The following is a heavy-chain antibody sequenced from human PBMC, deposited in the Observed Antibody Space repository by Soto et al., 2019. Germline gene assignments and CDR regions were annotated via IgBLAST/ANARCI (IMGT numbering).Heavy chain of an antibody. CDR1: GGSFSGYY. CDR3: ARHRTYYYGSGSSEFDY. V-gene: IGHV4-34*01. J-gene: IGHJ4*02. CDR2: INHSGST. Sequence: SETLSLTCAVYGGSFSGYYWSWIRQPPGKGLEWIGEINHSGSTNYNPSLKSRVTILVDTSKNQFSLKLSSVTAADTAVYYCARHRTYYYGSGSSEFDYWGQGTLVTVSS. D-gene: IGHD3-10*01.